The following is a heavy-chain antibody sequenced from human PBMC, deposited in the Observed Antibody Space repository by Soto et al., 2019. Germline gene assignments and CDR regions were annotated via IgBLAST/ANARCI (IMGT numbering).Heavy chain of an antibody. CDR3: AATGYSSRRDAFDI. CDR1: GGSISSGDYY. D-gene: IGHD6-13*01. V-gene: IGHV4-30-4*01. CDR2: IYYSGIT. J-gene: IGHJ3*02. Sequence: TLSLTCTVSGGSISSGDYYWSWIRQPPGKGLEWIGYIYYSGITYYNPSLKSRVTISVDTSRNQFYLKLGSVTAADTAVYYCAATGYSSRRDAFDIWGQGTMVTV.